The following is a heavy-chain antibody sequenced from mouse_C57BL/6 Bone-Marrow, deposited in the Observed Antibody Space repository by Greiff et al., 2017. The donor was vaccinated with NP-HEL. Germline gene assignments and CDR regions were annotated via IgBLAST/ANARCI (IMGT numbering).Heavy chain of an antibody. D-gene: IGHD6-1*01. CDR2: IHPNSGST. CDR1: GYTFTSYW. V-gene: IGHV1-64*01. J-gene: IGHJ2*01. CDR3: ARWGPLDY. Sequence: VQLQQPGAELVKPGASVKLSCKASGYTFTSYWMHWVKQRPGQGLEWIGMIHPNSGSTNYNEKFKRKATLTVDKSSSTAYMQLSSLTSEDSAVYYCARWGPLDYWGQGTTLTVSS.